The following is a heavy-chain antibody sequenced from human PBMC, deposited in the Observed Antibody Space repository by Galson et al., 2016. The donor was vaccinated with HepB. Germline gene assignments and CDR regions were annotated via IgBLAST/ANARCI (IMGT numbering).Heavy chain of an antibody. Sequence: SLRLSCAASGFTFNSYGMSWVRQAPGKGLEWLGRSRNRVQSYITDYAGSVKGRFSISRDGSQNSLHLQMNSLKTDDTAVYYCILGHSSDDSGKRDYWGQGTLVTVSS. V-gene: IGHV3-72*01. CDR2: SRNRVQSYIT. J-gene: IGHJ4*02. CDR3: ILGHSSDDSGKRDY. CDR1: GFTFNSYG. D-gene: IGHD3-10*01.